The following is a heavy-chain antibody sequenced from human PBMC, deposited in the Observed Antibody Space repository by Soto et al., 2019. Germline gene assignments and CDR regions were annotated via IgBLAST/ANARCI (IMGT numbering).Heavy chain of an antibody. V-gene: IGHV3-23*01. CDR3: AKLRGLSGSPFDY. D-gene: IGHD3-9*01. J-gene: IGHJ4*02. Sequence: GRSLRLSCAASGFTFSSYAMSWVRQAPGKGLEWVSAISGSGGSTYYADSVKGRFTISRDNSKNTLYLQMNSLRAEDTAVYYCAKLRGLSGSPFDYWGQGTLVTVSS. CDR1: GFTFSSYA. CDR2: ISGSGGST.